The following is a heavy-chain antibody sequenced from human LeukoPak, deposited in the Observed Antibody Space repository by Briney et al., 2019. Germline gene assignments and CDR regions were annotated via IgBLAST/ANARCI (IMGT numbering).Heavy chain of an antibody. CDR1: GYTFSSYA. CDR3: ARVGHEHLYYYYMDV. Sequence: SVKVSCKASGYTFSSYAISWVRQAPGQGLEWVGGIIPIFGTANYAQKFQGRVTITTDESTSTAYMELSSLRSEDTAVYYCARVGHEHLYYYYMDVWGKGTTVTVSS. D-gene: IGHD1/OR15-1a*01. V-gene: IGHV1-69*05. CDR2: IIPIFGTA. J-gene: IGHJ6*03.